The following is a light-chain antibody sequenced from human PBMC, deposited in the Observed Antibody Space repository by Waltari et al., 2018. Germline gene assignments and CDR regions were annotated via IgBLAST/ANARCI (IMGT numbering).Light chain of an antibody. J-gene: IGKJ3*01. V-gene: IGKV1-39*01. CDR1: QSISSY. CDR2: SAS. Sequence: DIQMTQSPSSLSASVGDRVTITCRASQSISSYLNWYQQRPGKAPKLLISSASSLQSGVPSRFRGSGSGTDFTLTISSLQPEDIATYYCQHSYTTPLTFGPGSKVEIK. CDR3: QHSYTTPLT.